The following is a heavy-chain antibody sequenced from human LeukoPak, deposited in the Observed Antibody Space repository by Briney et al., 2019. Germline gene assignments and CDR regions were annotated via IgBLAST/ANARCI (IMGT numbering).Heavy chain of an antibody. V-gene: IGHV1-69*13. D-gene: IGHD3-10*01. CDR2: IIPIFGTA. Sequence: GASVMVSFKASGGTFSSYAISWVRQAPGQGLEWMGGIIPIFGTANYAQKFQGRVTITADESTSTAHMELSSLRSEDTAVYYCARAQDTMVRGEWGNWFDPWGQGTLVTASS. CDR3: ARAQDTMVRGEWGNWFDP. J-gene: IGHJ5*02. CDR1: GGTFSSYA.